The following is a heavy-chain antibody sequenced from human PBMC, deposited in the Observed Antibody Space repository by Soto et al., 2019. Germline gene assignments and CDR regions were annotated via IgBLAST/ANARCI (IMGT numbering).Heavy chain of an antibody. CDR3: ARFNSGWYPYYYYGMDV. V-gene: IGHV3-53*01. J-gene: IGHJ6*02. CDR2: IYSGGST. Sequence: PGGSLRLSCAASGFTVSSNYMSWVRQAPGKGLEWVSVIYSGGSTYYADSVKGRFTISRDNSKNTLYLQMNSLRAEDTAVYYCARFNSGWYPYYYYGMDVWGQGTTVTV. CDR1: GFTVSSNY. D-gene: IGHD6-19*01.